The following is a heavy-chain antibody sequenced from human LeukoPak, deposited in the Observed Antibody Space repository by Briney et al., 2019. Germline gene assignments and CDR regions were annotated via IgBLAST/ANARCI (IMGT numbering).Heavy chain of an antibody. CDR1: GYTFTGYY. CDR3: ARQIRRTYGAYEVFDF. J-gene: IGHJ4*02. CDR2: MDPNSGAT. Sequence: ASVNVSCKASGYTFTGYYIHWVRQAPGQGLESMGWMDPNSGATNFAQAFQGRVTLTKDTSRTTVYMDLRNLRSDDTAFYYCARQIRRTYGAYEVFDFWGQGTLVTVSS. V-gene: IGHV1-2*02. D-gene: IGHD4-17*01.